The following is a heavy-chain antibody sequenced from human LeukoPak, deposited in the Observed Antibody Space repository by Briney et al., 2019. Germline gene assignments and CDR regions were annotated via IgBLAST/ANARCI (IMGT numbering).Heavy chain of an antibody. J-gene: IGHJ4*02. CDR3: ATDYSDFSLDY. V-gene: IGHV1-8*01. CDR2: MNPNSAKT. Sequence: ASVKVSCKASGYTFTNYDISWVRQATGQGLEWMGWMNPNSAKTGYAQKFQGRVTMTRNTSISTAYMQLSSLRSEDTAVYYCATDYSDFSLDYWGQGTLVTVSS. CDR1: GYTFTNYD. D-gene: IGHD1-26*01.